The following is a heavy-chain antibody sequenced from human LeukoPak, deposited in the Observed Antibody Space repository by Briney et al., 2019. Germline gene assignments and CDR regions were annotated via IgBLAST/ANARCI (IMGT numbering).Heavy chain of an antibody. CDR2: IYSGGST. CDR1: GFTVSSNY. D-gene: IGHD3-10*01. J-gene: IGHJ4*02. Sequence: GGSLRLSCAASGFTVSSNYMSWVRQAPGKGLEWVSVIYSGGSTYYADSVKGRFTISRDNSKNTLYLQMNSLRAEDTAVYYCARVAALGSGSYSKYWGQGTLVTVSS. V-gene: IGHV3-53*01. CDR3: ARVAALGSGSYSKY.